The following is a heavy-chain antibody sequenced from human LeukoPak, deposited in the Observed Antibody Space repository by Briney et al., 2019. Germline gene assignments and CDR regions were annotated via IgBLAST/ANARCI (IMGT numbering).Heavy chain of an antibody. J-gene: IGHJ6*03. Sequence: ASVKVSCKTSGYTSTTYGLSWVRQAPGQGLEWMGWINPNSGGTNYAQKFQGRVTMTRDTSISTAYMELSRLRSDDTAVYYCARDLPDSGPDYYYYYYMDVWGKGTTVTVSS. D-gene: IGHD1-26*01. CDR1: GYTSTTYG. CDR2: INPNSGGT. V-gene: IGHV1-2*02. CDR3: ARDLPDSGPDYYYYYYMDV.